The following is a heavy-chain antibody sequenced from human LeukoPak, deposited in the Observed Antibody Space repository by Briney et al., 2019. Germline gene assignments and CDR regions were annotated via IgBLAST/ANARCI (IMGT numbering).Heavy chain of an antibody. D-gene: IGHD2-2*03. J-gene: IGHJ3*02. Sequence: GGSLRLSCAASGFTFSSYEMNWVRQIPGKGLEWVSYISTRGNTIYYAGSVKGRFTISRDNAKNSLYLQMDSLRADDTALYYCARTRGGYCSSVSCYPNAFDIWGQGTMVTVSS. CDR1: GFTFSSYE. V-gene: IGHV3-48*03. CDR2: ISTRGNTI. CDR3: ARTRGGYCSSVSCYPNAFDI.